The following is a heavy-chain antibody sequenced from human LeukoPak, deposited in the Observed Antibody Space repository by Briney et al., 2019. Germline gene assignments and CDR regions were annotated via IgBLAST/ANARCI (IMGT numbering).Heavy chain of an antibody. D-gene: IGHD2-15*01. J-gene: IGHJ4*02. CDR1: GGSISSGGYS. CDR3: ARACGGTCYFDY. V-gene: IGHV4-30-2*01. CDR2: IYHSGST. Sequence: SETLSLTCAVSGGSISSGGYSWSWVRQPPGKGLEWIGYIYHSGSTYYNPSLKSRVTVSVDRSTNQFSLKLSSVTAADTAVYYCARACGGTCYFDYWGQGTLVSVSS.